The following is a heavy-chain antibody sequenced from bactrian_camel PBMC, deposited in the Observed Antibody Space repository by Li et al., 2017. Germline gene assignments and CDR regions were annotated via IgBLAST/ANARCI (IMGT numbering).Heavy chain of an antibody. J-gene: IGHJ6*01. V-gene: IGHV3S55*01. D-gene: IGHD3*01. Sequence: VQLVESGGGSVQVGGSLTLSCVASGDTIGRYCMGWFRQVPDREREGVAGIESDGSTSYADSVKGRFIISKHNAKNTLFLQMNSLKPEDTAMYYCAVEGSGAYCSLRALPLGYWDQGTQVTVS. CDR2: IESDGST. CDR1: GDTIGRYC. CDR3: AVEGSGAYCSLRALPLGY.